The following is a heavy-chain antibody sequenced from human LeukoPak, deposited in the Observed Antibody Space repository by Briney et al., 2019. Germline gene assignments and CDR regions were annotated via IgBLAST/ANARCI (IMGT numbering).Heavy chain of an antibody. CDR1: GFTFSSYG. D-gene: IGHD6-13*01. Sequence: PGGSLRLSCAASGFTFSSYGMHWVRQAPGKGLEWVAVIWYDGSNKYYADSVEGRFTISRDNSKNTLYLQMNSLRAEDTAVYYCAREVAAAGTFDPWGQGTLVTVSS. V-gene: IGHV3-33*01. J-gene: IGHJ5*02. CDR2: IWYDGSNK. CDR3: AREVAAAGTFDP.